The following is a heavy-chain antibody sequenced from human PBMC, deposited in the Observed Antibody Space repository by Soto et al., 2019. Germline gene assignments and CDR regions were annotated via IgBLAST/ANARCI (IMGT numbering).Heavy chain of an antibody. V-gene: IGHV4-30-4*01. J-gene: IGHJ5*02. D-gene: IGHD6-6*01. CDR2: MYYSGNT. CDR3: ARDRVSSSSGLDP. CDR1: GDSINSDDHY. Sequence: QVQLQESGPGLVKASQTLSLTCTVSGDSINSDDHYWSWIRQSPGKGLEWIGYMYYSGNTYYNPSLKIRITISIDTPKNQLSLNLSSVTAADTVGYYCARDRVSSSSGLDPWGQGTLVTVSS.